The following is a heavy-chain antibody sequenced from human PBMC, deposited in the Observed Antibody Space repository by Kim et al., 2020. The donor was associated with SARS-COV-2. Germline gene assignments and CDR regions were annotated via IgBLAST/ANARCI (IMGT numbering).Heavy chain of an antibody. J-gene: IGHJ4*02. V-gene: IGHV4-59*08. D-gene: IGHD3-10*01. CDR3: ARRAPFGEFPFD. Sequence: NYNPSLKGRVTISVDPSKNQFSLKLSSVTAADTAVYYCARRAPFGEFPFDWGQGTLVTVSS.